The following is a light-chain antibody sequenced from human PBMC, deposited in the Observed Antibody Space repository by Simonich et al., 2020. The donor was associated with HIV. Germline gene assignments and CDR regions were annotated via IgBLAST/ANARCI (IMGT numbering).Light chain of an antibody. Sequence: DVVMTQSPLSLPGTLGQPAISCRSSQSLVHSDGKTYLTWFQQRPGQSPRRRIYNISTRDSGVPARFSGSGSGTDFTLKISRVEAEDVGVYYCMQSTHWPPWTFGQGTKVEIK. CDR2: NIS. J-gene: IGKJ1*01. CDR3: MQSTHWPPWT. V-gene: IGKV2-30*02. CDR1: QSLVHSDGKTY.